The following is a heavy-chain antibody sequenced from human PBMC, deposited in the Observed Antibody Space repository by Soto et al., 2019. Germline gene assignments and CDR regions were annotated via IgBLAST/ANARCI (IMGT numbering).Heavy chain of an antibody. J-gene: IGHJ4*02. D-gene: IGHD3-10*01. CDR3: ASRRGSGYYGSGSGTFDY. Sequence: SETLSLTCTVSGGSISSGGYYWSWIRQHPGKGLEWIGYIYYSGSTYYNPSLKSRVTISVDTSKNQFSLKLSSVTAADTAVYYCASRRGSGYYGSGSGTFDYWGQGTLVTVSS. CDR1: GGSISSGGYY. V-gene: IGHV4-31*03. CDR2: IYYSGST.